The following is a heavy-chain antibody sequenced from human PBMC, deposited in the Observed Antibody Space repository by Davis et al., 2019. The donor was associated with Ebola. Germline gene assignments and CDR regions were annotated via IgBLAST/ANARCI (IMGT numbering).Heavy chain of an antibody. J-gene: IGHJ2*01. Sequence: GSLRLSCTVSGGSISSYYWSWIRQPPGKGLEWIGYIYYSGSTNYDPSLKSRVTISVDTSKNQFSLKLSSVTAADTAVYYCARLVSSHYYDSSGYGVFRYFDLWGRGTLVTVSS. CDR3: ARLVSSHYYDSSGYGVFRYFDL. CDR2: IYYSGST. V-gene: IGHV4-59*08. CDR1: GGSISSYY. D-gene: IGHD3-22*01.